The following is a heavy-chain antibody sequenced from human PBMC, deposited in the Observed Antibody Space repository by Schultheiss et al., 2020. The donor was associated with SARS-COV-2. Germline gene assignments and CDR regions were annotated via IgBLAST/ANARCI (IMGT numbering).Heavy chain of an antibody. CDR2: INPNSGGT. CDR1: GYTFTSYG. CDR3: ARSLGTGDLNWFDP. Sequence: GESLKISCKASGYTFTSYGISWVRQAPGQGLEWMGWINPNSGGTNYAQKFQGWVTMTRDTSISTAYMELSRLRSDDTAVYYCARSLGTGDLNWFDPWGQGTLVTVSS. V-gene: IGHV1-2*04. D-gene: IGHD3-3*01. J-gene: IGHJ5*02.